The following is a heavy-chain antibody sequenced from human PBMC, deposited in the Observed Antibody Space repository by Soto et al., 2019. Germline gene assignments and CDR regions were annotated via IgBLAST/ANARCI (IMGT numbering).Heavy chain of an antibody. CDR1: GITFSGHT. V-gene: IGHV3-73*01. J-gene: IGHJ4*02. D-gene: IGHD3-22*01. CDR2: IRSKANSYAT. CDR3: TAEYYYDSSGYYYHPTWDY. Sequence: GDSLSPSRAAAGITFSGHTMHGVRQASGKGLEWVGRIRSKANSYATAYAASVKGRFTISRDDSKNTAYLQMNSLKTEDTAVYYCTAEYYYDSSGYYYHPTWDYWGQGT.